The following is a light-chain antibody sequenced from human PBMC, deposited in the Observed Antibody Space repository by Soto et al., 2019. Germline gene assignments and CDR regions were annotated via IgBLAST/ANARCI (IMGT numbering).Light chain of an antibody. V-gene: IGKV3-20*01. J-gene: IGKJ3*01. CDR1: QSVRSSN. Sequence: EIVLTQSPGTLSLSPGQRATLSCRASQSVRSSNLAWYQQKPGQAPRLLIYGASSRATGIPDRFSGSASGTEFTLTISRLESEDFAVYYCQQYGSSPFTFGPGTKVDIK. CDR3: QQYGSSPFT. CDR2: GAS.